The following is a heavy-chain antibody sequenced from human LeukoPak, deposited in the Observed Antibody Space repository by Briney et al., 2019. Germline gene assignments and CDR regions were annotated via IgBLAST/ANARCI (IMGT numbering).Heavy chain of an antibody. J-gene: IGHJ6*02. Sequence: VSCXXXGGXXSXYAISWVRQAPGXGLEWMGGIIPIFGTANYAQKFQGRVTITADESTSTAYMEMSRLRSEDTAVYYCARDYYGSGSPYYYYGMDVWGQGTTVTVSS. CDR1: GGXXSXYA. V-gene: IGHV1-69*01. D-gene: IGHD3-10*01. CDR2: IIPIFGTA. CDR3: ARDYYGSGSPYYYYGMDV.